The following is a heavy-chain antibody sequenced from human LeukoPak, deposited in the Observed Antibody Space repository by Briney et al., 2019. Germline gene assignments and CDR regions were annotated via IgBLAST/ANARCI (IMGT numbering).Heavy chain of an antibody. J-gene: IGHJ4*02. CDR3: ARHLNNCGDDCYIFDY. V-gene: IGHV1-2*02. Sequence: ASVKVSCKASGYTFTDYYMNWVRQAPGQGLEWMGWINPNSGGTNYAQKFQGRVTMTRDTSITTAYMELSSLRSDDTAVYYCARHLNNCGDDCYIFDYWGQGTLVTVSS. CDR2: INPNSGGT. CDR1: GYTFTDYY. D-gene: IGHD2-21*01.